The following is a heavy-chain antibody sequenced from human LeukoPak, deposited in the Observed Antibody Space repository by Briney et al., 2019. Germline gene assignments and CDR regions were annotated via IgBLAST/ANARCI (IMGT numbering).Heavy chain of an antibody. J-gene: IGHJ3*02. CDR1: GGTFSSYA. V-gene: IGHV1-69*05. D-gene: IGHD2-8*01. Sequence: SVKVSCKASGGTFSSYAISWVRQAPGQGLEWMGSIIPIFGTANYAQKFQGRVTITTDQSTSTAYRELSSLRSEDTAVYYCARDLMVYAGPRPMNAFDIWGQGTMVTVSS. CDR3: ARDLMVYAGPRPMNAFDI. CDR2: IIPIFGTA.